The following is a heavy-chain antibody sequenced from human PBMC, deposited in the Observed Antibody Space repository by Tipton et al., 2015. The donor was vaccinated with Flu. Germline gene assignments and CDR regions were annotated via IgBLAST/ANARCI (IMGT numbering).Heavy chain of an antibody. Sequence: LSLTCVVSGAYITNSNWWTWVRQPPGKGLEWMANIKQDGSEKYYVDSVKGRFTISRDNAKNSLYLQMNSLRAEDTAVYYCAREWPDGGFDYWGQGTLVTVSS. CDR2: IKQDGSEK. CDR1: GAYITNSNW. D-gene: IGHD3-10*01. V-gene: IGHV3-7*01. CDR3: AREWPDGGFDY. J-gene: IGHJ4*02.